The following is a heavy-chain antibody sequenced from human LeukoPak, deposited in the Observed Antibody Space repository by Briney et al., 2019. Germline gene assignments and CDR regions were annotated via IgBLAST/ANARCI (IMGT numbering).Heavy chain of an antibody. CDR3: ARDLSGSGKYYFDY. D-gene: IGHD3-10*01. CDR2: IKQDGSEK. J-gene: IGHJ4*02. Sequence: GGSLRLSCAASAFTFSSYWMSWVRQAQGKGLEWEANIKQDGSEKYYVDSVKGRFTISRDNAKNSLYLQMNSLSAEDTAVYYCARDLSGSGKYYFDYWGQGTLVTVSS. V-gene: IGHV3-7*01. CDR1: AFTFSSYW.